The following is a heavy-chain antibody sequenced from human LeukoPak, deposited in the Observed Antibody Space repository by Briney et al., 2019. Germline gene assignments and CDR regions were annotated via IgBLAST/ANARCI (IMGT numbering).Heavy chain of an antibody. CDR3: ASRRIAAAGNWFDP. V-gene: IGHV4-39*01. CDR2: IYYTGGT. Sequence: PSETLSLTCSVSGGSITSSSYYWGWIRQPPEKGLEWIGSIYYTGGTFYSPSLKSRVTMSVDTSKNQFSLKLSSVTAADTAVYYCASRRIAAAGNWFDPWGQGTLVTVSS. CDR1: GGSITSSSYY. J-gene: IGHJ5*02. D-gene: IGHD6-13*01.